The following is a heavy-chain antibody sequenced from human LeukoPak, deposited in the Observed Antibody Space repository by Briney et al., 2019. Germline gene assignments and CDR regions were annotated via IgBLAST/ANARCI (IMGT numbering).Heavy chain of an antibody. CDR1: GYTLTSYG. V-gene: IGHV1-18*01. CDR3: ARILKRWLQSDY. Sequence: SVKVSCKASGYTLTSYGISWVRRAPGQGLEWMGWISAYNGNTNYAQKLQGRVTMTTDTSTSTAYMELRSLRSDDTAVYYCARILKRWLQSDYWGQGTLVTVSS. CDR2: ISAYNGNT. J-gene: IGHJ4*02. D-gene: IGHD5-24*01.